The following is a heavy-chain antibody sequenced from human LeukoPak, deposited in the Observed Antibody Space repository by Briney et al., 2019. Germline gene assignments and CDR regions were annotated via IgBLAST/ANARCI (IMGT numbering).Heavy chain of an antibody. V-gene: IGHV4-34*01. J-gene: IGHJ2*01. CDR1: GGSFSGYY. CDR2: INHSGST. Sequence: KPSETLSLTCAVYGGSFSGYYWSWIRQPPGKGLEWIGEINHSGSTNYNPSFKSRVTISVDTSKNQFSLKLSSVTAADTAVYYCAREPYGSGNYKFFDLWGRGILVTVSS. CDR3: AREPYGSGNYKFFDL. D-gene: IGHD3-10*01.